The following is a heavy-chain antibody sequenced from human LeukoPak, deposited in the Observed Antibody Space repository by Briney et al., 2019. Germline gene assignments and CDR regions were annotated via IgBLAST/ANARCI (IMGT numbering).Heavy chain of an antibody. V-gene: IGHV3-74*01. CDR1: GFTFSSYW. Sequence: GGSLRLSCAASGFTFSSYWMHWVRQAPGKGLVWVSRINSDGSSTSYADSVKGRFTISRGNAKNTLYLQMNSLRAEDTAVYYCAREDRGGPRLGYHWGQGTLVTVSS. CDR2: INSDGSST. J-gene: IGHJ5*02. CDR3: AREDRGGPRLGYH. D-gene: IGHD4-23*01.